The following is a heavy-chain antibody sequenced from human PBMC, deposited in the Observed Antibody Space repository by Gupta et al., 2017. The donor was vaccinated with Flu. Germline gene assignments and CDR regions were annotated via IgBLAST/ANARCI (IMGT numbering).Heavy chain of an antibody. CDR3: ARERRNCGGDCSDY. CDR1: NYE. D-gene: IGHD2-21*01. V-gene: IGHV3-48*03. Sequence: NYEMNWVRQAPGKGLEWVSYITSSGRGIYYADSGKGRFTISRDNAKNALYLQMNRLGAEDTAVYYCARERRNCGGDCSDYWGLGTLVTVSS. CDR2: ITSSGRGI. J-gene: IGHJ4*02.